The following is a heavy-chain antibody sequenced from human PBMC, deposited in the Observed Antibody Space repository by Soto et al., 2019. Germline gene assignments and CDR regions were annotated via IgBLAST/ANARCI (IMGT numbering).Heavy chain of an antibody. D-gene: IGHD1-26*01. Sequence: SETLSLTCTVSGDSISSADYYWSWIRQTPGKGLEWIGHIFYSGTTYYNPSLKSRLTISVDTSKNQFSLKLSSVTAADTAVCYCARQRPTDGRWEFANHYGMDVWGQGTPVTVSS. CDR2: IFYSGTT. J-gene: IGHJ6*02. CDR1: GDSISSADYY. V-gene: IGHV4-30-4*01. CDR3: ARQRPTDGRWEFANHYGMDV.